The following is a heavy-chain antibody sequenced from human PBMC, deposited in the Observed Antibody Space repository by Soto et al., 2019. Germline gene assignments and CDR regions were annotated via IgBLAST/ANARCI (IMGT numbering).Heavy chain of an antibody. Sequence: PSETLSLTCTVSGGSISSYYWSWIRQPPGKGLGWIGYIYYSGSTNYNPSLKSRVTISVDTSKNQFSLKLSSVTAADKAVYYCARHHDYWGQGTLVTVSS. V-gene: IGHV4-59*08. J-gene: IGHJ4*02. CDR3: ARHHDY. CDR2: IYYSGST. CDR1: GGSISSYY.